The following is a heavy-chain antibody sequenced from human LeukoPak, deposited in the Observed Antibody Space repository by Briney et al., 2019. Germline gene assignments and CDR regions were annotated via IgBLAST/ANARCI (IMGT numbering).Heavy chain of an antibody. CDR3: AREDCVSISCCLGGY. CDR1: GYTFTNYG. V-gene: IGHV1-18*01. J-gene: IGHJ4*02. D-gene: IGHD2-2*01. CDR2: ISAYNGNT. Sequence: GASVKVSCKASGYTFTNYGISWVRQAPGQGLEWMGWISAYNGNTKYAQKLQGRVTMTTDTSTSTAYMELRSLRSDDTAVYYCAREDCVSISCCLGGYWGQGTLVTVSP.